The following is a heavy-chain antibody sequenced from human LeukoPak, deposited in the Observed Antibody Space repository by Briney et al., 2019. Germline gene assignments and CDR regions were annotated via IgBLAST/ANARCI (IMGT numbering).Heavy chain of an antibody. Sequence: VKPSETLSLTCTVSGGSISSYYWSWIRQPPGKGLEWIGYIYYSGSTNYNPSLKSRVTISVDTSKNQFSLKLSSVTAADTAVYYCARTTEAHSWRTRYYDYYMDVWGKGTTVTVSS. CDR2: IYYSGST. D-gene: IGHD6-13*01. CDR1: GGSISSYY. J-gene: IGHJ6*03. CDR3: ARTTEAHSWRTRYYDYYMDV. V-gene: IGHV4-59*01.